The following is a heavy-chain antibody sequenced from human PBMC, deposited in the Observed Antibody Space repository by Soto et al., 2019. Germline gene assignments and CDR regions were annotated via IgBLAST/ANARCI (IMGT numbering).Heavy chain of an antibody. CDR3: AREEGVAKLDYYYYGMDV. CDR2: INPSGGST. J-gene: IGHJ6*02. CDR1: VYTFTSYY. Sequence: AXSVKVSCKASVYTFTSYYMHWVRQAPGQGLEWMGIINPSGGSTSYAQKFQGRVTMTRDTSTSTVYMELSSLRSEDTAVYYCAREEGVAKLDYYYYGMDVWGQGTTVTVSS. V-gene: IGHV1-46*01. D-gene: IGHD5-12*01.